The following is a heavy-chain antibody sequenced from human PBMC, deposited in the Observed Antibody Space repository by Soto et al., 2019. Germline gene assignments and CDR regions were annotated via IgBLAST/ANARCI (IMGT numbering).Heavy chain of an antibody. CDR1: GGSISNYY. Sequence: QVHLQESGPRLVKPSETLSLTCTVSGGSISNYYWSWIRQPPGRGLEWIGHIFYSGSTNYNPALKSRVTISVDTPKSQFSLTLSSVTAADTAVYYCAKDSGYNYGYFRWFDPWGQGTLVTVSS. J-gene: IGHJ5*02. CDR3: AKDSGYNYGYFRWFDP. CDR2: IFYSGST. V-gene: IGHV4-59*01. D-gene: IGHD5-18*01.